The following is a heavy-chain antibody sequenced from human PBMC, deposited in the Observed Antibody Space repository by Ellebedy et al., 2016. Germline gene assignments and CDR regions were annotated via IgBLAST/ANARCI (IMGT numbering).Heavy chain of an antibody. Sequence: GESLKISXAASGFSFRTYGIHWVRQAPGKGPEWVSLISYDGKTKYYAESVKGRFTISRDNSKNTLYLEMSSLRPEDTAMYYCAKDRWQDARSGGTFDVWGQGTMVTVSS. CDR2: ISYDGKTK. V-gene: IGHV3-30*18. J-gene: IGHJ3*01. D-gene: IGHD3-10*01. CDR3: AKDRWQDARSGGTFDV. CDR1: GFSFRTYG.